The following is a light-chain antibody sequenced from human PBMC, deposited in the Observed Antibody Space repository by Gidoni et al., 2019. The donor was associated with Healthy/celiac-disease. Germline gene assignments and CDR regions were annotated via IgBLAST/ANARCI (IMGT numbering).Light chain of an antibody. CDR1: SLRSYY. J-gene: IGLJ1*01. CDR3: NSRDSSGNPFYV. CDR2: GKN. Sequence: SSELTQDPAVSVALGQTVRITCQGDSLRSYYASWYQPKPGQAPVLVIYGKNNRPSGIPDRFSGSNSGNTASLTITGAQAEDEADYYCNSRDSSGNPFYVFGTGTKVTVL. V-gene: IGLV3-19*01.